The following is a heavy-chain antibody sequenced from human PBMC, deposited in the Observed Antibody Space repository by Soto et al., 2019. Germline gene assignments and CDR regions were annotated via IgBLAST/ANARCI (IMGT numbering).Heavy chain of an antibody. CDR3: ARGGGFGVATIHYYYYGMDV. V-gene: IGHV4-61*01. CDR2: IYYSGST. J-gene: IGHJ6*02. D-gene: IGHD5-12*01. Sequence: SETLSLTCTASGGSVSSGSYYWSWIRQPPGKGLEWIGYIYYSGSTNYNPSLKSRVTISVDTSKNQFSLKLSSVTAADTAVYYCARGGGFGVATIHYYYYGMDVWGQGTTVTVSS. CDR1: GGSVSSGSYY.